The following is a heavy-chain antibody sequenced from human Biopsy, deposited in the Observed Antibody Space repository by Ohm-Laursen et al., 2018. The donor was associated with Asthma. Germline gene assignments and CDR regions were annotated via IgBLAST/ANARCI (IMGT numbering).Heavy chain of an antibody. D-gene: IGHD2-2*01. V-gene: IGHV1-69*13. Sequence: SVKVSCKSLGGTFNTYVIGWVRQAPGQGLEWMGGINPVFGTTTYPQKFQDRVTITADDSTSTVYMELSGLRSEDTAVYYCARKAGSCISRTCYSLDFWGQGTLVTVSS. CDR1: GGTFNTYV. CDR2: INPVFGTT. J-gene: IGHJ4*02. CDR3: ARKAGSCISRTCYSLDF.